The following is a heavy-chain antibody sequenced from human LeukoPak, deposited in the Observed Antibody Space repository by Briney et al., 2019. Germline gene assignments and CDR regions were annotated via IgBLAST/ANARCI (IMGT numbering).Heavy chain of an antibody. D-gene: IGHD4-11*01. J-gene: IGHJ4*02. CDR3: ARESPGTVTTEASFDY. V-gene: IGHV1-46*01. CDR2: INPSGGST. CDR1: GYTFTSYY. Sequence: GASVKVSCKASGYTFTSYYMHWVRQAPGQGLEWMGIINPSGGSTSYAQKFQGRVTMTRDMSTSTVYMELSSLRSEDTAVYYCARESPGTVTTEASFDYWGQGTLVTVSS.